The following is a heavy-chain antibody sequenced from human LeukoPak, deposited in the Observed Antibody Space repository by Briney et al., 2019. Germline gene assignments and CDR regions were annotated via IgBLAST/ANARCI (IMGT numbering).Heavy chain of an antibody. D-gene: IGHD1-14*01. CDR3: ASRPRADIGPLDF. V-gene: IGHV3-23*01. CDR1: GFTFSDYA. Sequence: GGSLRLSCAAPGFTFSDYAMTWVRQAPGKGLEWVSSISGSGSRTYYTESVKGRFTISRDNSKNTLYLQMNSLRADETAIYYCASRPRADIGPLDFWGQGTLVTVSS. J-gene: IGHJ4*02. CDR2: ISGSGSRT.